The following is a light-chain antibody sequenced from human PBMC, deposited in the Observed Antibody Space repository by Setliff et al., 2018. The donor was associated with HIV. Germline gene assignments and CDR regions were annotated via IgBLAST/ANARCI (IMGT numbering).Light chain of an antibody. J-gene: IGLJ2*01. CDR3: SSYTTRSTVA. V-gene: IGLV2-18*02. Sequence: QSALTQPPSVSGSPGQSVTISYTGTDSDVGSYNRVSWYQQSPDTAPKLMIYEVSNRPSGVPDRFSGSKSGNTASLTISGLQAEDEADYYCSSYTTRSTVAFGGGTQLTVL. CDR1: DSDVGSYNR. CDR2: EVS.